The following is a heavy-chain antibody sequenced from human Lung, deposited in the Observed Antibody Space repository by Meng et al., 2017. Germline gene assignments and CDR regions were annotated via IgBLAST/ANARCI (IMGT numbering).Heavy chain of an antibody. CDR3: ARPKQANWYFDL. CDR1: GGSFSGYY. CDR2: INHSGRT. Sequence: QGQLHPWGAGLLKPSAPPSPTGAVYGGSFSGYYCSGIRQPPGKGLEWIGEINHSGRTNYNPSLKSRVTISVDTSKNQFSLKLSSVTAADTAVYYCARPKQANWYFDLWGRGTLVTVSS. V-gene: IGHV4-34*01. D-gene: IGHD1/OR15-1a*01. J-gene: IGHJ2*01.